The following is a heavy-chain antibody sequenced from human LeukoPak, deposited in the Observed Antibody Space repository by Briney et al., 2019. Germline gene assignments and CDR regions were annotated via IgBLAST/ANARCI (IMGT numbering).Heavy chain of an antibody. CDR2: IRYDGSNK. Sequence: GGSLRLSCAASGFTFSSYGMHWVRQAPGKGLEWVAFIRYDGSNKYYADSVKGRFTISRDNSKNTLYLQMNSLRAEDTAVYYCAKDAVNVAGYYYDSSDYYYMDVWGKGTTVTISS. D-gene: IGHD3-22*01. V-gene: IGHV3-30*02. J-gene: IGHJ6*03. CDR3: AKDAVNVAGYYYDSSDYYYMDV. CDR1: GFTFSSYG.